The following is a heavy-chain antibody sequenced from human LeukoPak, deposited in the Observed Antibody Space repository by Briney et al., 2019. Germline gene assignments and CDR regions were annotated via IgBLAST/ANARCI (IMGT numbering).Heavy chain of an antibody. CDR2: TYSSGTT. D-gene: IGHD6-6*01. CDR3: AREPTYSSSLDY. CDR1: GFTFSSYG. J-gene: IGHJ4*02. V-gene: IGHV3-53*01. Sequence: PGGSLRLSCAASGFTFSSYGMHWVRQAPGKGLEYISVTYSSGTTYYADSVRDRFTISRDNSRNTLYLQMNSLRPEDTAVYYCAREPTYSSSLDYWGQGTLVTVSS.